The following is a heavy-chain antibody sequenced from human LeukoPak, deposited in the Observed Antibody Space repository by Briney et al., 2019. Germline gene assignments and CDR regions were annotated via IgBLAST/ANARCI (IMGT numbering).Heavy chain of an antibody. CDR2: ISYDGSNK. CDR1: GFTFSSYG. V-gene: IGHV3-30*18. Sequence: PGGSLRLSCAASGFTFSSYGMHWVRQAPGKGLEWVAVISYDGSNKYYADSVKGRFTIFRDNSKNTLYLQMNSLRAEDTAVYYCAKGGGYCSSTSCYHWFDPWGQGTLVTVSS. D-gene: IGHD2-2*01. CDR3: AKGGGYCSSTSCYHWFDP. J-gene: IGHJ5*02.